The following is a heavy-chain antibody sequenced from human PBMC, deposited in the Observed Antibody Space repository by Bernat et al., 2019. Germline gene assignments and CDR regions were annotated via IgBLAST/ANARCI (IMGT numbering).Heavy chain of an antibody. CDR1: GGSFSGYY. D-gene: IGHD6-13*01. J-gene: IGHJ4*02. V-gene: IGHV4-34*01. CDR3: AGSFIAAAYYFDY. Sequence: QVQLQQWGAGLLKPSETLSLTCAVYGGSFSGYYWSWIRQPPGKGLEWIGEINHSGSTNYNPSLKSRVTISVDTSKNQFSLKLSSVTAADTAVYYCAGSFIAAAYYFDYWGQGNLVTVPP. CDR2: INHSGST.